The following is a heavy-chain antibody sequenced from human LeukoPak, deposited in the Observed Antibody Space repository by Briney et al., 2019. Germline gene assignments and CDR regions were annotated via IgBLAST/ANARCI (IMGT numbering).Heavy chain of an antibody. V-gene: IGHV3-21*01. J-gene: IGHJ4*02. D-gene: IGHD3-22*01. CDR1: GFTFSSYS. Sequence: GGSLRLSCAASGFTFSSYSMNWVRQAPGKGLEWVSSISSSRSYIYYADSGKGRFTISRDNDKNSLYLQMDSLRAEDTAVYYCARDRDYYDSSGYPDYWGQGTLVTVSS. CDR3: ARDRDYYDSSGYPDY. CDR2: ISSSRSYI.